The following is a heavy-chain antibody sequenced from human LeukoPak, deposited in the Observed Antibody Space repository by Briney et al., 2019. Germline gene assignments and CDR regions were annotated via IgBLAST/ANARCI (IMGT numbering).Heavy chain of an antibody. CDR3: ARTVRGVLDY. CDR1: GGSISSSSYY. CDR2: IYYSGST. Sequence: SETLSLTCTVSGGSISSSSYYWGWLRQPPGKGLEWIGSIYYSGSTYYNPSLKSRVTISVDTSKNQFSLKLSSVTAADTAVYYCARTVRGVLDYWGQGTLVTVSS. V-gene: IGHV4-39*01. J-gene: IGHJ4*02. D-gene: IGHD3-10*01.